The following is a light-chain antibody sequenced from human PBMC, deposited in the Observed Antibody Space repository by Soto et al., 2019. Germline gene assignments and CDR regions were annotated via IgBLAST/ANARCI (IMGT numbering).Light chain of an antibody. J-gene: IGKJ5*01. CDR3: QHFRSFPIT. V-gene: IGKV1-39*01. CDR1: QSISTY. CDR2: DAS. Sequence: DIQMTQSPSSLSASVGNIVTITFRASQSISTYLNWYQKKPGKAPNLLIYDASRLQSGVPSRFSGSGGGTDFTLSISSVQPEDFATYYCQHFRSFPITFGQGTRLEIK.